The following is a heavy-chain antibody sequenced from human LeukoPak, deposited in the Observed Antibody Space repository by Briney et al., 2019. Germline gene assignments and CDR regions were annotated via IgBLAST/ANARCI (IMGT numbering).Heavy chain of an antibody. J-gene: IGHJ6*02. Sequence: PGGSLRLSCAASGFTFSNFWMHWVRQAPGKGLVWVSRINSDGSSTSYADSVKGRFTISRDTAKNTLYLQMSSLRAEDTAVYYCAFLAVAGGSYGLDVWGQGTTDTVSS. CDR2: INSDGSST. V-gene: IGHV3-74*01. CDR1: GFTFSNFW. D-gene: IGHD6-19*01. CDR3: AFLAVAGGSYGLDV.